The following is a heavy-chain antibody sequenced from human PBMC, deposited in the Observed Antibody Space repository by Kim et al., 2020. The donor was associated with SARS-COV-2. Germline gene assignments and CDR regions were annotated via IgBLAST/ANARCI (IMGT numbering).Heavy chain of an antibody. CDR3: AKGVGTLVRGGVDF. D-gene: IGHD3-10*01. V-gene: IGHV3-23*01. J-gene: IGHJ4*02. Sequence: AASVKGRFTISRDNAMNTLYLRMDSLRAGDTAVYYCAKGVGTLVRGGVDFWGQGTLVTVSS.